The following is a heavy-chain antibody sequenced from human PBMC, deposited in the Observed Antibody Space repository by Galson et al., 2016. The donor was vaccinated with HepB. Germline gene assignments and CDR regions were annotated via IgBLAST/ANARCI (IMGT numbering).Heavy chain of an antibody. CDR1: GFTFRNYG. D-gene: IGHD1-26*01. Sequence: SLRLSCAASGFTFRNYGMTWVRQAPGKGLEVVSSISRSGDSTDYADSVKGRFTIARDNSRNTLSLQMNSLRIEDTAVYYCGQGSTAPAVWGRGTTVTVSP. CDR3: GQGSTAPAV. V-gene: IGHV3-23*01. J-gene: IGHJ6*04. CDR2: ISRSGDST.